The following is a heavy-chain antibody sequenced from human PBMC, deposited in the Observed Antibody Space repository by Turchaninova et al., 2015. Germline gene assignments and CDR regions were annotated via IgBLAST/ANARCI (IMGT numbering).Heavy chain of an antibody. CDR3: ARVVIADWRFDL. Sequence: QVQLVQSEAEVKKPGASVKVSCMASGYTFTSYYIHWVRQAPGQGLEWMGITNPSGGSTTYSQKFQGRVTMTRDTSTSTVYMERNSLRSEDTAVYFCARVVIADWRFDLWGRGTLVTVSS. V-gene: IGHV1-46*01. CDR2: TNPSGGST. CDR1: GYTFTSYY. J-gene: IGHJ2*01. D-gene: IGHD2-21*01.